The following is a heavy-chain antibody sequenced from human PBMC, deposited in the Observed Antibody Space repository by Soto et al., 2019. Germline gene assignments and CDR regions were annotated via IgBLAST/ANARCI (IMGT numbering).Heavy chain of an antibody. CDR1: GGSISSGGYY. V-gene: IGHV4-31*03. J-gene: IGHJ4*02. D-gene: IGHD2-21*02. Sequence: QVQLQESGPGLVKPSQTLSLTCTVSGGSISSGGYYWSWVRQHPGKGLEWIGSIYDSGSTYYNPSLKSRVTLSVATSKSQFSLKLSSVTAADTAVYYCAGVESCGGDCYFFDYWGQGTLVTVSS. CDR3: AGVESCGGDCYFFDY. CDR2: IYDSGST.